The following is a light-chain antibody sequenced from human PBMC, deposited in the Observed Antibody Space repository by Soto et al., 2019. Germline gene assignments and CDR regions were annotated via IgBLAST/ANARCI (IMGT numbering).Light chain of an antibody. CDR1: QSINRW. J-gene: IGKJ2*01. CDR2: DAS. V-gene: IGKV1-5*01. Sequence: QMTQSPSTLSASVGDRVTITCRASQSINRWLAWYQQKPGKAPKLLIFDASTLESGVPSRFSGSGSGTEFPLPINSRQLDYFPTYYRQQNDVVFAQGPNWEIK. CDR3: QQNDVV.